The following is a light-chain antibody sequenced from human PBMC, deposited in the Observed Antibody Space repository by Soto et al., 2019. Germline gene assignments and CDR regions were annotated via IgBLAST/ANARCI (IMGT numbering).Light chain of an antibody. CDR3: QQRSNWQIT. J-gene: IGKJ5*01. Sequence: TPSPGTPSFSPGERAPLSFRASQSLSKSLVWYQQKPGQAPRLLIDGASNRATGIPARFRGSGSGTDFTLTISSLEPDDFAVYYCQQRSNWQITFGQGTRLEI. CDR1: QSLSKS. V-gene: IGKV3-11*01. CDR2: GAS.